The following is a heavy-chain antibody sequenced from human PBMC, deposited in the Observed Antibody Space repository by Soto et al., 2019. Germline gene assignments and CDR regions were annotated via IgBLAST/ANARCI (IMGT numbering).Heavy chain of an antibody. V-gene: IGHV1-69*05. J-gene: IGHJ6*03. CDR3: ASATVTTYYCYHYMDV. D-gene: IGHD4-17*01. CDR2: IIPIFGTA. CDR1: GGTFSSYA. Sequence: RASVKVSCKASGGTFSSYAISWVRQAPGQGLEWMGGIIPIFGTANYAQKFQGRVTITRNASISTAYMELSSLRSEDTAVYYCASATVTTYYCYHYMDVWGKGXTVTVSS.